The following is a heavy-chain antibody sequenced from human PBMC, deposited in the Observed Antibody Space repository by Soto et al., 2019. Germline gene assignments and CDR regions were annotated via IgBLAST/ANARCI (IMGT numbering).Heavy chain of an antibody. V-gene: IGHV3-53*01. D-gene: IGHD5-18*01. CDR3: ARARAPEYSSAIFFDS. CDR1: GLTVSSSY. CDR2: IYSAGST. J-gene: IGHJ4*02. Sequence: GGSLRLSCAASGLTVSSSYMSWVRQASGKGLQWVSVIYSAGSTYYANSVKGRFTISRDISTNMVYLQMSSLTDEDTAVYYCARARAPEYSSAIFFDSWGQGARVTVSS.